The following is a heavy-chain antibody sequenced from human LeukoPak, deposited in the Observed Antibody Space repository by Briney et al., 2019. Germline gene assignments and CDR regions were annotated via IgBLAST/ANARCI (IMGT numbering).Heavy chain of an antibody. CDR1: GGSFSGYY. J-gene: IGHJ4*02. D-gene: IGHD3-3*01. CDR3: ARALSGYRKYYFDY. Sequence: PSETLSLTCAVYGGSFSGYYWSWIRQPPGKGLEWIGEINHSGSTNYNPSLKSRVTISVDTSKNQFSLKLSSVTAADTAVYYCARALSGYRKYYFDYWGQGTLVTVSS. CDR2: INHSGST. V-gene: IGHV4-34*01.